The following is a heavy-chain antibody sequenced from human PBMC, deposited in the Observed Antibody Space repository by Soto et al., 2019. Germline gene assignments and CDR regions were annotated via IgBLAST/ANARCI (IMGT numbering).Heavy chain of an antibody. J-gene: IGHJ4*02. Sequence: SVKVSCKASGGAFSSYAISWVRQAPGQGLEWMGGIIPIFGTANYAQKFQGRVTITADKSTSTAYMELSSLRSEDTAVYYCAVDIVLMVYARLNYWGQGTLVTVSS. V-gene: IGHV1-69*06. CDR3: AVDIVLMVYARLNY. D-gene: IGHD2-8*01. CDR1: GGAFSSYA. CDR2: IIPIFGTA.